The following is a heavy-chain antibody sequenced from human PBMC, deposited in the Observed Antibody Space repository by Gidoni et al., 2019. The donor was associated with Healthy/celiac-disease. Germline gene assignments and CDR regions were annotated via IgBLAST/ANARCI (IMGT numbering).Heavy chain of an antibody. CDR3: ARVGSSSPGGY. J-gene: IGHJ4*02. CDR1: GGSFSGYY. Sequence: QVQLQQWGAGLLKPSETLSLTCAVYGGSFSGYYGSWIRQPQGKGLEWIGEINHSGSTNYNPSLKSRVTISVDTSKNQFSLKLGSVTAADTAVYYCARVGSSSPGGYWGQGTLVTVSS. V-gene: IGHV4-34*01. CDR2: INHSGST. D-gene: IGHD6-13*01.